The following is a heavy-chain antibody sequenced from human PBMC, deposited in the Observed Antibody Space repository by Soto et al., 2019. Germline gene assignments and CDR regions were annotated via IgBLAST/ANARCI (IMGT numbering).Heavy chain of an antibody. Sequence: EVQLVESGGGLVKPGGSLRLSCAASGFTFSNAWMSWFRQAPGKGLEWVGRIKSKTDGGTTDYAAPVKGRFTISRDDSKNTLYLKMNSLKTEDTAVYYCTTWYDFWSGYYSFDYWGQGTLVTVSS. J-gene: IGHJ4*02. CDR3: TTWYDFWSGYYSFDY. CDR1: GFTFSNAW. CDR2: IKSKTDGGTT. V-gene: IGHV3-15*01. D-gene: IGHD3-3*01.